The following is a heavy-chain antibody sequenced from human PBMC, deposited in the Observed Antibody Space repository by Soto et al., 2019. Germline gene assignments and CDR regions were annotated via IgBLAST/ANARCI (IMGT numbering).Heavy chain of an antibody. V-gene: IGHV3-64D*08. CDR3: VKASGIAVAGTTWFDP. Sequence: GGSLRLSCSASGFTFSSYAMHWVRQAPGKGLEYVSAISSNGGSTYYADSVKGRFTISRDNSKNTLYLQMSSLRAEDTAVYYCVKASGIAVAGTTWFDPWGQGTLVTVSP. J-gene: IGHJ5*02. CDR2: ISSNGGST. CDR1: GFTFSSYA. D-gene: IGHD6-19*01.